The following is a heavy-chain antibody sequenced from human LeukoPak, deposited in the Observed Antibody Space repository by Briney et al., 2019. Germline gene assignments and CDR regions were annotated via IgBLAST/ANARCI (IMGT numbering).Heavy chain of an antibody. CDR2: IWYDGSNK. Sequence: GGSLRLSCAASGFTFSSYGMYWVRQAPGKGLEWVAVIWYDGSNKYYADSVKGRFTISRDNSKNTLYLQMNSLRAEDTAVYYCARDIGYSYGYVGHWFDPWGQGTLVTVSS. CDR3: ARDIGYSYGYVGHWFDP. V-gene: IGHV3-33*01. D-gene: IGHD5-18*01. CDR1: GFTFSSYG. J-gene: IGHJ5*02.